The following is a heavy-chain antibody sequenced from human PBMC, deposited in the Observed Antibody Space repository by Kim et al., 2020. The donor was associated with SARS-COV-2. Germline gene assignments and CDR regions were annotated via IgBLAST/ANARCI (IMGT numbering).Heavy chain of an antibody. CDR2: ISSSSSYT. CDR1: GFTFSDYY. D-gene: IGHD3-9*01. Sequence: GGSLRLSCAASGFTFSDYYMSWIRQAPGKGLEWVSYISSSSSYTNYADSVKGRFTISRDNAKNSLYLQMNSLRAEDTAVYYCARVPSDILTGYYGSRRHYYGMDVWGQGTTVTVSS. J-gene: IGHJ6*02. V-gene: IGHV3-11*06. CDR3: ARVPSDILTGYYGSRRHYYGMDV.